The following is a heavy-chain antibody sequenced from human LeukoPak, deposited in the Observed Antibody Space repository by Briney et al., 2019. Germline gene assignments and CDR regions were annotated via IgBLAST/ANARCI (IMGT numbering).Heavy chain of an antibody. CDR1: GYTFTGYY. D-gene: IGHD3-22*01. CDR3: ISGYYYDSSGYYYDY. Sequence: ASVKVSCKASGYTFTGYYMHWVRRAPGQGLEWMGRINPNSGGTNYAQKFQGRVTMTRDTSISTAYMELSRLRSDDTAVYYCISGYYYDSSGYYYDYWGQGTLVTVSS. CDR2: INPNSGGT. V-gene: IGHV1-2*06. J-gene: IGHJ4*02.